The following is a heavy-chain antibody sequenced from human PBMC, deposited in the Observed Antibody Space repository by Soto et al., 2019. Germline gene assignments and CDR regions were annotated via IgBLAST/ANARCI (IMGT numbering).Heavy chain of an antibody. J-gene: IGHJ3*02. D-gene: IGHD2-15*01. Sequence: EVQLLESGGGLVQPGGSLRLSCAASGFTFSTYAMSWVRQAPGKGLEWVSAISGSGGGKYYADSVKGRFTISRDNSKNTLYLQMNSLRADDTAVYYCARTVVVVTATPGAFDIWGQGTMVTVSS. CDR1: GFTFSTYA. V-gene: IGHV3-23*01. CDR2: ISGSGGGK. CDR3: ARTVVVVTATPGAFDI.